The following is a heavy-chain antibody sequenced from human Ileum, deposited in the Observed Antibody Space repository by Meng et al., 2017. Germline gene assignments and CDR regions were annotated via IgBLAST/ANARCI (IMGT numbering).Heavy chain of an antibody. V-gene: IGHV3-74*03. D-gene: IGHD1-26*01. J-gene: IGHJ4*02. Sequence: ECGVGLVQPAGSLRLSCAASGITNTKYWMHWVRQAPGKGPEWVSRIKSDGSIIQYADSVKGRFTISRDNAKNTLYLQMNSLRDEDTAVYFCARASADGGSYYPYWGQGTLVTVSS. CDR2: IKSDGSII. CDR3: ARASADGGSYYPY. CDR1: GITNTKYW.